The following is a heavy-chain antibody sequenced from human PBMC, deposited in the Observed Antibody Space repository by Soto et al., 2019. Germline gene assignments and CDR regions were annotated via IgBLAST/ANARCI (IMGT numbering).Heavy chain of an antibody. V-gene: IGHV3-7*01. CDR2: IKHDGSHK. J-gene: IGHJ3*02. CDR3: VRDRSWAVVDAFGI. D-gene: IGHD2-15*01. CDR1: GFTFSTSW. Sequence: HPGGSLRLSCVVSGFTFSTSWMTWVRQAPGKGLEWVANIKHDGSHKYYADSVRGRFTISRDNAENSLYLHMNSLRAEDTAVYYFVRDRSWAVVDAFGISGQGTMVIV.